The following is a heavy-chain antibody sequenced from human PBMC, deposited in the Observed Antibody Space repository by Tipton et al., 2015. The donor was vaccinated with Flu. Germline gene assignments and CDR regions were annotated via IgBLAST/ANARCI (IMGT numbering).Heavy chain of an antibody. CDR3: ARRYCTNGVCFWGFDY. V-gene: IGHV1-46*02. Sequence: QLVQSGAVVKKPGASVKVSCRASGYTFNAYYMHWLRQAPGQGLEWMGVINPSGESTYYAQNFQGRVTVTRDTSTSTLYMELSSLRSEDTAVYYCARRYCTNGVCFWGFDYWGQGTLVTVSS. J-gene: IGHJ4*02. CDR1: GYTFNAYY. CDR2: INPSGEST. D-gene: IGHD2-8*01.